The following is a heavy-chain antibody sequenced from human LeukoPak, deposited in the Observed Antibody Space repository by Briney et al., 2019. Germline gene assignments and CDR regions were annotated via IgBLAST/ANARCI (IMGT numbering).Heavy chain of an antibody. V-gene: IGHV3-23*01. J-gene: IGHJ4*02. CDR3: AKGRYGDYPLVWDY. Sequence: GGSLRFSCAASGFAFSSYAMSWVRQAPGKGLEWVSAISGSGGSTYYADSVKGRFTISRDNSKNTLYLQMNSLRAEDTAVYYCAKGRYGDYPLVWDYWGQGTLVTVSS. CDR2: ISGSGGST. D-gene: IGHD4-17*01. CDR1: GFAFSSYA.